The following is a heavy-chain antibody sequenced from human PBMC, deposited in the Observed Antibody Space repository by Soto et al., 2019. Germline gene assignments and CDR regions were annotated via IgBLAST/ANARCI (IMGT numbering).Heavy chain of an antibody. D-gene: IGHD1-26*01. CDR2: ISTGGSST. V-gene: IGHV3-48*03. Sequence: GGSLRLSCAGSGFTLSNYEMNWVRQAPGKGLEWVSYISTGGSSTYYADSVKGRFTIARDNGKNSVYLQMSSLRAEDTATYYCARERGGLSGADVWGQGTTVTVSS. CDR1: GFTLSNYE. CDR3: ARERGGLSGADV. J-gene: IGHJ6*02.